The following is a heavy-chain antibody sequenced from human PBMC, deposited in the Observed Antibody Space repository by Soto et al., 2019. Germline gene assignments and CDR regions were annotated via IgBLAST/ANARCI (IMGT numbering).Heavy chain of an antibody. CDR2: ITTSRSST. V-gene: IGHV3-48*03. CDR3: ARVMYATWSSFDY. D-gene: IGHD2-8*01. J-gene: IGHJ4*02. CDR1: GFSFNNFE. Sequence: GGSLRLSCAASGFSFNNFEMAWVRQAPGKGLEWVSYITTSRSSTYYADSVKVRFTISRDNAKNALFLQMSSLRAEDTAVYYCARVMYATWSSFDYWGQGTQVTVSS.